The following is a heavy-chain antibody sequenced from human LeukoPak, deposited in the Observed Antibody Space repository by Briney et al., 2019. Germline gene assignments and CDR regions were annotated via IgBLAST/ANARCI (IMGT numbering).Heavy chain of an antibody. D-gene: IGHD6-13*01. V-gene: IGHV4-34*01. CDR3: AREHSSSWYPIYYSYGMDV. J-gene: IGHJ6*04. Sequence: SETLSLTCAGYGGSFSGYYWGWIRQPPGKGLEWIGEINHSGSTNYNPSLKSRVTISVDTSKNQFSLKLSSVTAADTAVYYCAREHSSSWYPIYYSYGMDVWGKGTTVTVSS. CDR1: GGSFSGYY. CDR2: INHSGST.